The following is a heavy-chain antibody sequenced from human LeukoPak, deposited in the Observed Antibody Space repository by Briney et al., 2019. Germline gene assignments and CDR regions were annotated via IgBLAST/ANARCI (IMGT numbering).Heavy chain of an antibody. V-gene: IGHV4-39*07. D-gene: IGHD3/OR15-3a*01. Sequence: PSETLSLTCTVSGGSISSSSYYWGWIRQPPGKGLEWIGSIYYSGSTYYNPSLKSRVTISVDTSKNQFSLKLSSVTAADTAVYYCARKIQQWTGYYFDYWGQGTLVTVSS. CDR2: IYYSGST. J-gene: IGHJ4*02. CDR1: GGSISSSSYY. CDR3: ARKIQQWTGYYFDY.